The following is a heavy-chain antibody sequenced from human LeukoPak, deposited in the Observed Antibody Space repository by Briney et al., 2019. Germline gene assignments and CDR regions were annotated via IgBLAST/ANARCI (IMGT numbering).Heavy chain of an antibody. Sequence: PSETLSLTCAVYGGSFSGYYWSWIRQPPGKGLEWIGEINHSGSTNYNPSLKSRVTISVDTSKNQFSLNLSSVTAADTAVYYCARLRSSLRSYYFDYWGQGTLVTVSS. CDR2: INHSGST. D-gene: IGHD6-13*01. CDR3: ARLRSSLRSYYFDY. J-gene: IGHJ4*02. CDR1: GGSFSGYY. V-gene: IGHV4-34*01.